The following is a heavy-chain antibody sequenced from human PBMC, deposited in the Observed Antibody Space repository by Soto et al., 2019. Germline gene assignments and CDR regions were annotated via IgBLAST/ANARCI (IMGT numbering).Heavy chain of an antibody. CDR3: ARDDEYSGNGMDV. D-gene: IGHD3-10*01. CDR2: ILNDGSNR. Sequence: QVQLVESGGGVVQPGRSLRLSCAASGFTFSNYGMHWVRQAPGKGLEWVAVILNDGSNRYHAHSVKDRFTISRDNSKNLLSLQMNTLRAEETAVYYCARDDEYSGNGMDVWGQGTRVTVS. CDR1: GFTFSNYG. V-gene: IGHV3-33*01. J-gene: IGHJ6*02.